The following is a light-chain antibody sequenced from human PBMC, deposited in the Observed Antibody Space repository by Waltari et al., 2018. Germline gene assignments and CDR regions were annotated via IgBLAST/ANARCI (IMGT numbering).Light chain of an antibody. V-gene: IGLV1-47*02. CDR1: SPNVGRDN. CDR3: VAWDDSLSGYV. CDR2: NDH. J-gene: IGLJ1*01. Sequence: QSVLTQPPSASATPGQRVTLSCSGSSPNVGRDNVYWFQQLPGTAPKLLIYNDHQRPSGVPDRFSGSKSGTSASLAISGLRSEDEADYYCVAWDDSLSGYVFGTGTKVTVL.